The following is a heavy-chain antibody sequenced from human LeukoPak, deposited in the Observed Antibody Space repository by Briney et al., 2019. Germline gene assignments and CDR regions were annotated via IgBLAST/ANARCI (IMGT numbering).Heavy chain of an antibody. CDR2: ISYDGSNK. Sequence: GRSLRLSCAASGFTFSSYAMHWVRQAPGKGLEWVAVISYDGSNKYYADSVKGRFTISRDNSKNTLYLQMNSLRAEDTAVYYYARGAWGMATKGGAFDIWGQGTMVTVSS. J-gene: IGHJ3*02. CDR3: ARGAWGMATKGGAFDI. V-gene: IGHV3-30-3*01. D-gene: IGHD5-24*01. CDR1: GFTFSSYA.